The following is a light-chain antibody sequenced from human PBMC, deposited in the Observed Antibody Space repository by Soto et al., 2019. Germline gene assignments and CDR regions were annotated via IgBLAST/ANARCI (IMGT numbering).Light chain of an antibody. V-gene: IGKV3-15*01. J-gene: IGKJ4*01. CDR2: GAS. CDR3: QHYNNWPFT. CDR1: QSVSSN. Sequence: IGMTQSPATLSVSPGERATLSCRASQSVSSNLAWYQQKPGQAPRLLIFGASTRATGIPARFSGSGSGTEFTLTISSLQSEDFAVYYCQHYNNWPFTFGGGTKVDIK.